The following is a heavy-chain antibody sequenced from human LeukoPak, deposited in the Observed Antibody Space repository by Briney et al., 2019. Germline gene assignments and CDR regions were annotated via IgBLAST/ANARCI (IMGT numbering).Heavy chain of an antibody. CDR3: AKDKDYGWDY. CDR1: GFTFRSYG. CDR2: ISDDGRDK. V-gene: IGHV3-30*02. J-gene: IGHJ4*02. D-gene: IGHD4/OR15-4a*01. Sequence: PGGSLRLSCAASGFTFRSYGIHWVRQAPGKGLEWVTYISDDGRDKWYAASVKGRLTISRDNSKNTLSLQMNSLRPEDTAVYYCAKDKDYGWDYWGQGTLVTVSS.